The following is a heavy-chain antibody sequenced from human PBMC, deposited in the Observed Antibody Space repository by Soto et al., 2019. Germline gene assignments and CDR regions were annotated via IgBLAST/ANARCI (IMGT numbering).Heavy chain of an antibody. V-gene: IGHV1-2*02. CDR2: INPNSGGT. CDR3: ARDIVLMVYATSYYYYYGMDV. Sequence: ASVKVSCKASGYTFTGYYMHCVRQSPVQWLDWMGWINPNSGGTNYAQKFQGRVTMTRDTSISTAYMELSRLRSDDTAVYYCARDIVLMVYATSYYYYYGMDVWGQGTTVTVSS. J-gene: IGHJ6*02. CDR1: GYTFTGYY. D-gene: IGHD2-8*01.